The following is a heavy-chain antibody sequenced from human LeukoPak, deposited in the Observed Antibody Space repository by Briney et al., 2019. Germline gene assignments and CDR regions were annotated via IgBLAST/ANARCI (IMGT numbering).Heavy chain of an antibody. D-gene: IGHD3-22*01. CDR3: ARGHYYDSSGYYVPFDY. CDR1: GGSFSGYY. Sequence: SETLSLTCVVYGGSFSGYYWSWIRQPPGKGLEWIGEINHSGSTNYNPSLKSRVTISVDTSKNQFSLKLSSVTAADTAVYYCARGHYYDSSGYYVPFDYWGQGTLGSVSS. V-gene: IGHV4-34*01. CDR2: INHSGST. J-gene: IGHJ4*02.